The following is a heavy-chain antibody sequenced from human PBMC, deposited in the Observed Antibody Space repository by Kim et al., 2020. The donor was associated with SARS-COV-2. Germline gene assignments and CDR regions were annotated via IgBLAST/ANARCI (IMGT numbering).Heavy chain of an antibody. Sequence: HKSRVTISVDTSKNQFSLKLSSVTAADTAVYYCGRIAARQPWYYYYGMDVWGQGTTVTVSS. CDR3: GRIAARQPWYYYYGMDV. V-gene: IGHV4-34*01. J-gene: IGHJ6*02. D-gene: IGHD6-6*01.